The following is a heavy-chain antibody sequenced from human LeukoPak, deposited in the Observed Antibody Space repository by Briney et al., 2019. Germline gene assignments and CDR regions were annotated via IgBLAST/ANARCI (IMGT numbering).Heavy chain of an antibody. CDR3: ARTLRYNWNYQRYNWFDP. Sequence: GGSLRLSCAASGFTFSTYGMHWVRQAPGKGLEWVAVILYDGSSKYYPDSVKGRFTISRDNSKNTLYLQMNSLRSEDTAVYYCARTLRYNWNYQRYNWFDPWGQGTLVTVSS. V-gene: IGHV3-30*03. J-gene: IGHJ5*02. CDR1: GFTFSTYG. D-gene: IGHD1-7*01. CDR2: ILYDGSSK.